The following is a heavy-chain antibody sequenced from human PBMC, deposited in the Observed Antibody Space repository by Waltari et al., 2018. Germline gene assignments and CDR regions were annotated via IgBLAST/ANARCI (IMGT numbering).Heavy chain of an antibody. CDR3: AKGLLWFGDGSDV. Sequence: QVQLVQSGAEVKKPGASVKVSCKVSGYTLTELSMHWVRQAPGKGLEWVAVIWYDGSNKYYADSVKSRFTISRDNSKNTLYLQMNSLRAEDTAVYYCAKGLLWFGDGSDVWGKGTTVTVSS. J-gene: IGHJ6*04. D-gene: IGHD3-10*01. V-gene: IGHV3-33*06. CDR2: IWYDGSNK. CDR1: GYTLTELS.